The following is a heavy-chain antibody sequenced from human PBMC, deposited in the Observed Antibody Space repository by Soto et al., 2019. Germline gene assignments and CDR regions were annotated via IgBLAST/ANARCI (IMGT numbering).Heavy chain of an antibody. V-gene: IGHV6-1*01. D-gene: IGHD6-19*01. CDR3: ARGYSSGRYVHSYYYYYAMDV. J-gene: IGHJ6*02. CDR1: GDSVSSNSAA. Sequence: PSQTLSLTCAISGDSVSSNSAAWNWIRQSPSRGLEWLGRTYYRSKWYNDYAVSVKSRITINPDTSKNQFSLQLNSVTPEDTAVYYCARGYSSGRYVHSYYYYYAMDVWGQGTTVTVSS. CDR2: TYYRSKWYN.